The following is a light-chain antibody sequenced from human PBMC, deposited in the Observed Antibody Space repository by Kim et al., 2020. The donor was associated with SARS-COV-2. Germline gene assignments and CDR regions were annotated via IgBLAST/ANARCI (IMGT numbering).Light chain of an antibody. Sequence: GQRVTLSCSGSSSNIGRNTVTWYQQLPRTAPKLLIYGNDQRPSGVPDRFSGSKSGTSASLAISGLQSEDEADYYCAACDDSPDGIVFGGGTKLTVL. J-gene: IGLJ2*01. CDR3: AACDDSPDGIV. CDR1: SSNIGRNT. V-gene: IGLV1-44*01. CDR2: GND.